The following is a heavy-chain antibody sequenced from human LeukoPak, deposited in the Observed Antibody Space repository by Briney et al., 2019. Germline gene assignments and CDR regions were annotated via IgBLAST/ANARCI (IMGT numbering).Heavy chain of an antibody. CDR3: ARDLAYSRLDY. CDR2: INPEGSEK. Sequence: GGSLRLSCAVSGLTFSSSWMDWVRQAPGKGLEWVASINPEGSEKYSADSVKGRFTISGDNAKNSLYLQMDSLRVEDTAFYYCARDLAYSRLDYWGQGMLVTVSS. V-gene: IGHV3-7*01. D-gene: IGHD5-18*01. CDR1: GLTFSSSW. J-gene: IGHJ4*02.